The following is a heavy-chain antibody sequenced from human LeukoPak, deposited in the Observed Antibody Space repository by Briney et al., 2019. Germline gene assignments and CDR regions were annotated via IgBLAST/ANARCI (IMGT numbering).Heavy chain of an antibody. V-gene: IGHV1-18*01. J-gene: IGHJ4*02. CDR1: GYTFTSYG. D-gene: IGHD2-2*01. Sequence: GASVKVSCKASGYTFTSYGISWVGQAPGQGLEWMGWISAYNGNTNYAQKLQGRVTMTTHTSTSTAYMEPRSLRSDDTAVYYCARDGIVVVPAAKGFDYWGQGTLVTVSS. CDR3: ARDGIVVVPAAKGFDY. CDR2: ISAYNGNT.